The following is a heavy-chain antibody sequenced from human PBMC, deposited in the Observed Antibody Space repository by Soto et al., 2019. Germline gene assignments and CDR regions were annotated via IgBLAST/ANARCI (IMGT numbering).Heavy chain of an antibody. D-gene: IGHD3-16*02. Sequence: RLSCAASGFAFSSFSMNWVRQAPGKGLEWISYISSSSTIYYADSVKGRFTISRDNGKKSLYLQMNSLRDEDTAVYYCARDDSPMITFGGVIAYDYWGQGTLVTVSS. V-gene: IGHV3-48*02. CDR3: ARDDSPMITFGGVIAYDY. J-gene: IGHJ4*02. CDR1: GFAFSSFS. CDR2: ISSSSTI.